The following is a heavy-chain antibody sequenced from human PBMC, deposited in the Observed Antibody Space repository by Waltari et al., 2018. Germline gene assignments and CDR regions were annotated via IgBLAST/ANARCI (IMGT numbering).Heavy chain of an antibody. CDR3: ARDIEYGSSTISYAWDY. V-gene: IGHV3-53*01. CDR2: IYSGGST. J-gene: IGHJ4*02. CDR1: GFTVSSNY. D-gene: IGHD2-2*01. Sequence: EVQLVESGGGLIQPGGSLRLSCAASGFTVSSNYMSWVRQAPGKGLEWVSVIYSGGSTYYADSVKGRFTISRDNSKNTLDLQMNSLRAEDTAVYYCARDIEYGSSTISYAWDYWGQGTLVTVSS.